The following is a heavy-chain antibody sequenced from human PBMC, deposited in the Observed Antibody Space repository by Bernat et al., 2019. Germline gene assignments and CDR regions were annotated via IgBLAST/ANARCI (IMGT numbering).Heavy chain of an antibody. D-gene: IGHD2/OR15-2a*01. CDR3: GRQYYFDY. J-gene: IGHJ4*02. Sequence: EVQLVESGGGLVQPGQSLRLSCTASGFTFGDYDVSWVRQAPGKGLEWVGFIRSKAYGGTPEYAASVKGRFTISRDDSISIAYLQMNSLKTDDTAVYYCGRQYYFDYWGQGTLVTVSS. V-gene: IGHV3-49*04. CDR1: GFTFGDYD. CDR2: IRSKAYGGTP.